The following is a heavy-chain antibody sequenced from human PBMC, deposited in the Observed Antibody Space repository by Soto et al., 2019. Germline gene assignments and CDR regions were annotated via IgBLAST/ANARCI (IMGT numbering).Heavy chain of an antibody. D-gene: IGHD2-2*01. J-gene: IGHJ6*02. V-gene: IGHV1-2*04. CDR3: ARGVYQPRGGDYYYYGMDV. CDR1: GYTFTGYY. Sequence: GASVLVSCKACGYTFTGYYMHRVRQAPGQGLEWMGWINPNSGGTNYAQKFQGWVTMTRDTSISTAYMELSRLRSDDTAVYYCARGVYQPRGGDYYYYGMDVWGQGTTVTVSS. CDR2: INPNSGGT.